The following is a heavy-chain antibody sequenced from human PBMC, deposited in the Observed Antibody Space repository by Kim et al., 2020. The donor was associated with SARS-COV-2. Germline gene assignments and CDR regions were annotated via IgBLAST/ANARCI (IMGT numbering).Heavy chain of an antibody. D-gene: IGHD1-26*01. CDR1: GGTFSSYT. CDR2: IIPILGIA. V-gene: IGHV1-69*02. Sequence: SVKVSCKASGGTFSSYTISWVRQAPGQGLEWMGRIIPILGIANYAQKFQGRVTITADKSTSTAYMELSSLRSEDTAVYYCARGVGATTTGYGMDVWGQGTTVTVSS. J-gene: IGHJ6*02. CDR3: ARGVGATTTGYGMDV.